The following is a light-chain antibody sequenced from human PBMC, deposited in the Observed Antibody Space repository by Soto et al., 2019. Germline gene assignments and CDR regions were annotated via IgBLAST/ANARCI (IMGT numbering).Light chain of an antibody. Sequence: QSDLTQPASVTGSPGQSITIPCTGTSNDIGGYNYVSWYQQFPGKAPKLIIYDVTNRPSGVSFRFSDSKSGNTASLTISGLQAEDGAGYHCSSYSSTSTRRLFGAGTKVTVL. CDR1: SNDIGGYNY. V-gene: IGLV2-14*03. CDR3: SSYSSTSTRRL. CDR2: DVT. J-gene: IGLJ1*01.